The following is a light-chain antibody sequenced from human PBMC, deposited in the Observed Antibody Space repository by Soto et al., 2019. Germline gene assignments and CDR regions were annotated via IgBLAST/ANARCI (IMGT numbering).Light chain of an antibody. CDR3: QQYNNWPPT. CDR2: GAS. J-gene: IGKJ1*01. V-gene: IGKV3-15*01. Sequence: IVMTQSPATLSFSPGERATLSCRASQSVSSNLAWYQQKPGQAPRLLIYGASTRATGIPARFSGSGSGTEFTLTISSLQSEDFAVYYCQQYNNWPPTFGQGTKVDIK. CDR1: QSVSSN.